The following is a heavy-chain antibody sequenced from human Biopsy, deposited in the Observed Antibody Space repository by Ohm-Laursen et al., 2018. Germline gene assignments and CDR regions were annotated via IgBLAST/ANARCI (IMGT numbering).Heavy chain of an antibody. Sequence: ASVKVSCNASSYAFTDYNIHWMRQAPGQGLEWLGYINCKTGATNYAQKFQGTVTMTRDTSISTAYLALGSLRSADTAIYYCARDPLNGHKHFDYWGQGTQVIVSS. CDR2: INCKTGAT. CDR3: ARDPLNGHKHFDY. CDR1: SYAFTDYN. D-gene: IGHD2-8*01. V-gene: IGHV1-2*02. J-gene: IGHJ4*02.